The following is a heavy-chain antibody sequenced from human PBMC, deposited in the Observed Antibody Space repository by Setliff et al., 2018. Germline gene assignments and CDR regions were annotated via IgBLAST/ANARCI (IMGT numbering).Heavy chain of an antibody. D-gene: IGHD6-25*01. J-gene: IGHJ3*02. Sequence: GESLKISCKGSGYRFTTYWIGWVRQMPGKGLEWMGIVFSGDSDTRYSPSFQGQVTMSADKSINTAYLQWSSLKASDTAMYYCVRLGAPASHDAFDIWGQGTMVTVSS. V-gene: IGHV5-51*01. CDR2: VFSGDSDT. CDR1: GYRFTTYW. CDR3: VRLGAPASHDAFDI.